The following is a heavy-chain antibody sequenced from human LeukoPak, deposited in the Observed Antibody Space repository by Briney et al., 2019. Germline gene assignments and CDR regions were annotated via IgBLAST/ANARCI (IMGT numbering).Heavy chain of an antibody. CDR3: ARRHYYDSSGYYGMDV. D-gene: IGHD3-22*01. V-gene: IGHV5-51*01. J-gene: IGHJ6*02. CDR1: GYSFTSYW. Sequence: GESLKISCKGSGYSFTSYWIGWVRQMPGKGLEWMGIIYPGDSDTRYIPSFQGQVTISADKSISTAYLQWSSLKASDTAMYYCARRHYYDSSGYYGMDVWGQGTTVTVSS. CDR2: IYPGDSDT.